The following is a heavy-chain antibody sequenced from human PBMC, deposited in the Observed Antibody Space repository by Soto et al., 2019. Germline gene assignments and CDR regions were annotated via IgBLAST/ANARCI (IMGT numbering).Heavy chain of an antibody. D-gene: IGHD6-19*01. CDR3: AKAGGIAVPGSHLDY. Sequence: EVQLLESGGGSVQPGGSLSLSCAIPGFTFSSNALSWVGQAPGKGLEWVSAISGSGGSTNYADPAEGRFTISRDNSKNTLYLQMSSLRAEDTAVYYCAKAGGIAVPGSHLDYWGQGTLVTVSS. J-gene: IGHJ4*02. V-gene: IGHV3-23*01. CDR2: ISGSGGST. CDR1: GFTFSSNA.